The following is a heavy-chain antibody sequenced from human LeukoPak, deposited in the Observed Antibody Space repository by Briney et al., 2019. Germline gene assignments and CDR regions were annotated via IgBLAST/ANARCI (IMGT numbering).Heavy chain of an antibody. CDR2: IYHSGST. V-gene: IGHV4-38-2*02. CDR3: ARWSGWLGTFVAFDI. D-gene: IGHD6-19*01. Sequence: SETLSLTCTVSGYSISSGYYWGWIRQPPGKGLEWIGSIYHSGSTYYNPSLKSRVTISVDTSKNQFSLKLSSVTAADTAAYYCARWSGWLGTFVAFDIWGQGTMVTVSS. J-gene: IGHJ3*02. CDR1: GYSISSGYY.